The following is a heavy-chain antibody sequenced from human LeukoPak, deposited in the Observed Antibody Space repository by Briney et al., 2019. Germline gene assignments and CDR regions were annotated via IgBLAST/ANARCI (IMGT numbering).Heavy chain of an antibody. D-gene: IGHD5-24*01. V-gene: IGHV1-69*13. CDR2: IVPIFGTA. CDR3: ARDYALEMATIRHWFDP. Sequence: GASVKVSCKASGYTFTGYHMHWVRQAPGQGLEWMGGIVPIFGTANYAQKFQGRVTITADESTSTAYMELSSLRSEDTAVYYCARDYALEMATIRHWFDPWGQGTLVTVSS. J-gene: IGHJ5*02. CDR1: GYTFTGYH.